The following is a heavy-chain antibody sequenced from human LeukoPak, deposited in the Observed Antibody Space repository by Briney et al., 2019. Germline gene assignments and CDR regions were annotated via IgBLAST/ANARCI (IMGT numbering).Heavy chain of an antibody. Sequence: GGSLRLSCAASGFTFSSYGMHWVRQAPGKGLEWAAVISYDGSNKYYADSVKGRFTISRDNSKNTLYLQMNSLRAEDTAVYYCAKEDYYYDSSGYSAFDYWGQGTLVTVSS. J-gene: IGHJ4*02. CDR3: AKEDYYYDSSGYSAFDY. V-gene: IGHV3-30*18. CDR2: ISYDGSNK. CDR1: GFTFSSYG. D-gene: IGHD3-22*01.